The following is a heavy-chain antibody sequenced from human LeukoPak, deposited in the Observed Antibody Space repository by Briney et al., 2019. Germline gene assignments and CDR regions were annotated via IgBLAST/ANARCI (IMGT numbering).Heavy chain of an antibody. V-gene: IGHV4-39*07. D-gene: IGHD4-17*01. CDR3: ARGPLRGGNYGDYVCY. CDR2: IYYSGST. J-gene: IGHJ4*02. CDR1: GGSISSSSYY. Sequence: SETLSLTCTVSGGSISSSSYYWGCIRQPPGKGLEWIGSIYYSGSTYYNPSLKSRVTISVDTSKNQFSLKLSSVTAADTAVYYCARGPLRGGNYGDYVCYWGQGTLVTVSS.